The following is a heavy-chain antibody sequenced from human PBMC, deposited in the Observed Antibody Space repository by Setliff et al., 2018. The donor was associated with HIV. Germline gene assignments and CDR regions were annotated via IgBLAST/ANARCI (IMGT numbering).Heavy chain of an antibody. CDR2: ISWSGGGT. CDR3: ARSFPYYYESGGVYAMDV. V-gene: IGHV3-20*04. J-gene: IGHJ6*02. D-gene: IGHD3-22*01. Sequence: SGGSLRLSCAASGFIFKTYWMHWVRQVPGKGLEWVSGISWSGGGTGYAASVKGRFTISRDDAKNSLYLQMSSLRVEDTALYFCARSFPYYYESGGVYAMDVWGLGTTVTVSS. CDR1: GFIFKTYW.